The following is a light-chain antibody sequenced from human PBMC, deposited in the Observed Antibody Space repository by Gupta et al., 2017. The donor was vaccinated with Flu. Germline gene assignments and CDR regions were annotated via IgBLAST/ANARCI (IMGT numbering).Light chain of an antibody. V-gene: IGLV7-46*01. J-gene: IGLJ3*02. CDR2: DTT. CDR3: LLSYNGARV. CDR1: TGAVTSGHY. Sequence: QAVVTQAPSLTVSPGETLTLTFASSTGAVTSGHYPHWFQQKPGQATRTLIYDTTTKYAWTPARFSGSPLGGKAALTLSGAQPDDEAEYYCLLSYNGARVFGGGSKVTVL.